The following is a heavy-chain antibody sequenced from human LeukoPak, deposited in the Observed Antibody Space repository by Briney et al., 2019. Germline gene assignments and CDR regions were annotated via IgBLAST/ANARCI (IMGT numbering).Heavy chain of an antibody. J-gene: IGHJ4*02. CDR1: GFTFDDYA. V-gene: IGHV3-9*01. Sequence: GGSLRLSCAASGFTFDDYAMHWVRQAPGKGREWVSGISWNGGSISYADSVNGRFTISRDNAQNSLYLQMNSLRAEDTALYYCAKVRRSYYGEFDYWGQGTLVTVSS. CDR3: AKVRRSYYGEFDY. D-gene: IGHD1-26*01. CDR2: ISWNGGSI.